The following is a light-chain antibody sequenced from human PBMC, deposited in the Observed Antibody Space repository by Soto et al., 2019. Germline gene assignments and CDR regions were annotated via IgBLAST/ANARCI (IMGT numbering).Light chain of an antibody. V-gene: IGKV3-20*01. J-gene: IGKJ1*01. CDR1: QSVSSNY. CDR3: QQYGTSPRT. Sequence: EIVLTQSPGTLSLSPGERATLSCRASQSVSSNYLAWYQQKPGQAPRLLIYGASSRATGIPDRFSGSGSGIDFTLTVSRLEPEDFAVYYCQQYGTSPRTFGQGTKVDIK. CDR2: GAS.